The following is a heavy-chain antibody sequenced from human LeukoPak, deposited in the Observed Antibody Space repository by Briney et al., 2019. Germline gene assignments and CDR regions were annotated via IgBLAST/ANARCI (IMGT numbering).Heavy chain of an antibody. V-gene: IGHV4-4*07. CDR3: ARLKYYDSTGYSPGYYMDV. D-gene: IGHD3-22*01. Sequence: SETLSLTCSVAGGSIINYYWSWIRQSAGKGLEWVGRIYITGSTTYNPSLQSRLSMSVDTSKNQFSLRLRSVSAADTAVYYCARLKYYDSTGYSPGYYMDVWGKGITVTVSS. CDR1: GGSIINYY. J-gene: IGHJ6*03. CDR2: IYITGST.